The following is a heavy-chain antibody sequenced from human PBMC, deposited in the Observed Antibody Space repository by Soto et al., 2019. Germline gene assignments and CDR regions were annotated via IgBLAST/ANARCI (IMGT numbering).Heavy chain of an antibody. Sequence: QVQLVQSGAEVKKPGSSVKVSCKASGGTFSSYAISWVRQAPGQGLEWMVGIIPIFGTANYEQKFQGRVTMTADESTSTDYMELSSLRSEDTAVYYCARGIVVGPYCYYGMGVWGQGTTVTGSS. CDR3: ARGIVVGPYCYYGMGV. CDR1: GGTFSSYA. V-gene: IGHV1-69*01. CDR2: IIPIFGTA. J-gene: IGHJ6*02. D-gene: IGHD3-22*01.